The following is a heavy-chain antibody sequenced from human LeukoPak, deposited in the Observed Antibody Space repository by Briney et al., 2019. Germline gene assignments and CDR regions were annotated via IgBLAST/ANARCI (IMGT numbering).Heavy chain of an antibody. Sequence: SGTLSLTCAVSGGSISSSNWWSWVRQPPGKGLEWIGEIYHSGGTNYNPSLKSRVTISVDKSKNQFSLKLSSVTAADTAVYYCDLSGYDGYYYYGMDVWGQGTTVTVSS. J-gene: IGHJ6*02. CDR3: DLSGYDGYYYYGMDV. V-gene: IGHV4-4*02. CDR1: GGSISSSNW. D-gene: IGHD5-12*01. CDR2: IYHSGGT.